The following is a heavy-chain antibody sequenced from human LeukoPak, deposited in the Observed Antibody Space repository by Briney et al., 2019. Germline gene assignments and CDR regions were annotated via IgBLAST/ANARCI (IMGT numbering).Heavy chain of an antibody. CDR3: AGGPSGYKNT. V-gene: IGHV3-66*01. CDR2: IYSGGST. Sequence: GGSLRLSCAVSEFSVGTNYMTWVRQAPGKGLEWVGLIYSGGSTYYAESVKGRFTISRDNSKNTLYLQMNSLRAEATAVYYFAGGPSGYKNTGGKGTLVTISS. D-gene: IGHD5-12*01. J-gene: IGHJ1*01. CDR1: EFSVGTNY.